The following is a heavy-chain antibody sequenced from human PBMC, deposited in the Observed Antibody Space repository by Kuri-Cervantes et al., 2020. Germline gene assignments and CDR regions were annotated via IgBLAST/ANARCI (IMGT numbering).Heavy chain of an antibody. CDR1: GFMFRDQA. CDR3: ARRGDVAVADKTLVY. J-gene: IGHJ4*02. CDR2: ISGSGGTT. V-gene: IGHV3-23*01. Sequence: GESLKISCTASGFMFRDQAMNWLRQAPGKGLEWVSHISGSGGTTYYADSVKGRFTISRDNSKNTIYLQMNSLRVEDTAVYFCARRGDVAVADKTLVYWGQGTLVTVSS. D-gene: IGHD6-19*01.